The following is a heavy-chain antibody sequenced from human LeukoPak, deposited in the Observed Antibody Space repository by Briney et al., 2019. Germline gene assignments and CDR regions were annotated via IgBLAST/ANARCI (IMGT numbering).Heavy chain of an antibody. D-gene: IGHD3-22*01. V-gene: IGHV4-38-2*02. CDR3: ASEARMIVVVITFDY. J-gene: IGHJ4*02. Sequence: SETLSLTCIVSGYSISSGYYWGWIRQPPGKGLEWIGNIHHSGGTYYNPSLKSRVTISVDTSKNHLSLKLNSVTAADTAVYYCASEARMIVVVITFDYWGQGTLVTVSS. CDR2: IHHSGGT. CDR1: GYSISSGYY.